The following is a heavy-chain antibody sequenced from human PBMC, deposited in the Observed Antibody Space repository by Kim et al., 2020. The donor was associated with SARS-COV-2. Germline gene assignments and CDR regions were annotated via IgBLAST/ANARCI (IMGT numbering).Heavy chain of an antibody. CDR2: ISRDRNNI. CDR1: GFTFSTYA. Sequence: GGSLRLSCAASGFTFSTYAMHWVRQAPGKGREWVAVISRDRNNIYYADSVRGRFTISRDNSKNTLFLQMASLRPEDTAVYYCAKGVWTGGQNCAWDGYLVAWGEGTLVTVSS. V-gene: IGHV3-30*18. J-gene: IGHJ5*02. D-gene: IGHD2-21*01. CDR3: AKGVWTGGQNCAWDGYLVA.